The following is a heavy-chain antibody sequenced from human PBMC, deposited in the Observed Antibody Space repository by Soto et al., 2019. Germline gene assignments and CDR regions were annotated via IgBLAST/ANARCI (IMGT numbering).Heavy chain of an antibody. CDR2: MNPNSGNT. CDR1: GYTFTSYD. CDR3: ARGLVEYSSSWYHY. Sequence: ASVKVSCKASGYTFTSYDINWVRQATGQGLEWMGWMNPNSGNTGYAQKFQGRVTMTRNTSISTAYMELSSLRSEDTAVYYCARGLVEYSSSWYHYWGQGTLVTVSS. V-gene: IGHV1-8*01. J-gene: IGHJ4*02. D-gene: IGHD6-13*01.